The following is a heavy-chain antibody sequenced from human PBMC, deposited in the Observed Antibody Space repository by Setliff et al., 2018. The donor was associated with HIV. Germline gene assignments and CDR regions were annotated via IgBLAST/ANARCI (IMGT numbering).Heavy chain of an antibody. CDR3: AREPCSGGSCYSGYFDY. J-gene: IGHJ4*02. CDR2: ISGNGGNT. V-gene: IGHV3-64*04. Sequence: PGGSLRLSCSASGFSFSNYAMHWVRQAPGKGLEYVSAISGNGGNTYYTDSVKGRFTISRDNAKNMLYLQMNNLRADDTAVYYCAREPCSGGSCYSGYFDYWGQGTLVTVSS. CDR1: GFSFSNYA. D-gene: IGHD2-15*01.